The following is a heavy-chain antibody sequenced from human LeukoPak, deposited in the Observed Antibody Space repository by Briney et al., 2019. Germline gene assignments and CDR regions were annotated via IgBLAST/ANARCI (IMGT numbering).Heavy chain of an antibody. Sequence: GGSLRLSCAASGFASGFTFSDYAVSWVRQAPGKGPEWVASVNGRCATTYYADSVRGRFTISRDNSKNTVYLQMISLGADDTAVYYCARPFRQFDSSSSYYSFDLWGRGTVVTVSS. D-gene: IGHD3-22*01. CDR2: VNGRCATT. V-gene: IGHV3-23*01. CDR3: ARPFRQFDSSSSYYSFDL. CDR1: GFTFSDYA. J-gene: IGHJ5*02.